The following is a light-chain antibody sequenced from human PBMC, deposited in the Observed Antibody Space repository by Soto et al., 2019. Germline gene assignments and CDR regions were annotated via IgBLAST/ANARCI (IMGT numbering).Light chain of an antibody. J-gene: IGLJ1*01. V-gene: IGLV2-14*01. CDR3: SSSTSSSTPFV. CDR1: SNDVGGYKY. CDR2: EVS. Sequence: QSALTQPASVSGSPGQSITIACTGTSNDVGGYKYVSWYRQHPGKAPKLMIYEVSNRPSGVSNRFSGSKSGNTASLTISGLQAEDEADYYCSSSTSSSTPFVFGTGTKVTVL.